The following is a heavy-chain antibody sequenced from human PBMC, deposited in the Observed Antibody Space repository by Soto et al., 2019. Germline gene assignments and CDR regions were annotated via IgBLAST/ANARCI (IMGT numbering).Heavy chain of an antibody. D-gene: IGHD2-15*01. CDR1: GYTFTGYY. CDR3: ASIDIVLVVAATHRRAFDI. CDR2: INPNSGGT. Sequence: ASVKVSCKASGYTFTGYYMHWVRQAPGQGLEWMGWINPNSGGTNYAQKFQGRVTMTRDTSISTAYMELSRLRSDDTAVYYCASIDIVLVVAATHRRAFDIWGQGTMVTVSS. J-gene: IGHJ3*02. V-gene: IGHV1-2*02.